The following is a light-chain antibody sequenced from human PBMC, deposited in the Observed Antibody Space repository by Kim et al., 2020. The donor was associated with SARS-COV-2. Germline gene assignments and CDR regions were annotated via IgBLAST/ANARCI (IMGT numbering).Light chain of an antibody. CDR1: QTLRRH. Sequence: VIPRAQASLSRGTSQTLRRHLDWYQQKPGQPPRLLIYDVSTRATDIPATFTCSRSGKEFTLTISGLQSEEFAVYYCQQYNDWPLTFCRGTKVDIK. CDR2: DVS. J-gene: IGKJ4*01. CDR3: QQYNDWPLT. V-gene: IGKV3-15*01.